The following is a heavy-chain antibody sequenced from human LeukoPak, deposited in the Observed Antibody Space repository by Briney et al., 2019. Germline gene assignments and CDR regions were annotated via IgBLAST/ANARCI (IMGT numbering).Heavy chain of an antibody. J-gene: IGHJ4*02. Sequence: SETLSLTCTVSGGSISSGGYYWSWIRQHPGKGLEWIGYIYHSGSTYYNPSLKSRVTISVDRSKNQFSLKLSSVTAADTAVYYCARHADFWSGYHIDFDYWGQGTLVTVSS. CDR1: GGSISSGGYY. CDR2: IYHSGST. V-gene: IGHV4-39*01. D-gene: IGHD3-3*01. CDR3: ARHADFWSGYHIDFDY.